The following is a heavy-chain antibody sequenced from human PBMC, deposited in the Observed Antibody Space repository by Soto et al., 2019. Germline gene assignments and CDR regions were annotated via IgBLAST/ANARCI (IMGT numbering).Heavy chain of an antibody. CDR3: ARHAFRGFDP. Sequence: SETLSLTCTVSGGSISSYYWSWIRQPPGKGLEWIGYIYYSGSTNYNPSLKSRVNISVDTSKNQFSLKLSSVTAADTAVYYCARHAFRGFDPWGQGTLVTVSS. V-gene: IGHV4-59*08. CDR1: GGSISSYY. CDR2: IYYSGST. J-gene: IGHJ5*02. D-gene: IGHD3-16*01.